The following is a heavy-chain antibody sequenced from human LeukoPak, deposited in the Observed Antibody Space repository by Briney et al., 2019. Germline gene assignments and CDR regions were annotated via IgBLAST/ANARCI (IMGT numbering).Heavy chain of an antibody. CDR1: GGSFSSRNW. J-gene: IGHJ6*03. CDR3: ARTTEGGYTYGYFYSYYMDV. CDR2: IYHGGST. Sequence: SGTLSLTCAVSGGSFSSRNWGSWGRQPPGEGLEGVGEIYHGGSTNYNPSLKTRVTISVDKSKNQFSLKLSSVTAADTAVYYCARTTEGGYTYGYFYSYYMDVWGKGTTVTISS. V-gene: IGHV4-4*02. D-gene: IGHD5-18*01.